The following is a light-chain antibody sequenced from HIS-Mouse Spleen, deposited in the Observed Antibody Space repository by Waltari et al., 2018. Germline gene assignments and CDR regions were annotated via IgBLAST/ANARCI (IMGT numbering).Light chain of an antibody. Sequence: DIQMTQSPSSVSASVGDRVTITCRASQGISSWVAWYQQKPRKAPKLLIYAASSLQSGVPSRFSGSGSGTDFTLTISSLQPEDFATYYCQQANSFPPTFGGGTKVEIK. CDR1: QGISSW. CDR2: AAS. J-gene: IGKJ4*01. CDR3: QQANSFPPT. V-gene: IGKV1-12*01.